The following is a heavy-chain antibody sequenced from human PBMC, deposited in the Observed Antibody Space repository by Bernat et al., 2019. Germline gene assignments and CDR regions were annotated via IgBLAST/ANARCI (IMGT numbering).Heavy chain of an antibody. CDR3: ARDLGQIFCPGAFDI. D-gene: IGHD3-9*01. CDR2: INQDGSEK. J-gene: IGHJ3*02. Sequence: EVQLVESGGGLVQPGGSLRLSCAASGFTFSSYWMSWVRQAPGKGLEWVANINQDGSEKHYVDSVKGRFTISRDNAKNSLYLQMNSLRAEDTAVYYCARDLGQIFCPGAFDIWGQGTMVTVSS. V-gene: IGHV3-7*01. CDR1: GFTFSSYW.